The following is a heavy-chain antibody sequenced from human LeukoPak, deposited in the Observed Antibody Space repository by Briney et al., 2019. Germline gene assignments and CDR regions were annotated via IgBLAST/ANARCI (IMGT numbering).Heavy chain of an antibody. V-gene: IGHV4-39*07. Sequence: SETLSLTCTVSGGSISSSSYYWGWIRQPPGKGLEWIGEINHSGSTNYNPSLKSRVTISVDTSKNQFSLKLSSVTAADTAVYYCARGWVWFGELLFDPWGQGTLVTVSS. D-gene: IGHD3-10*01. J-gene: IGHJ5*02. CDR1: GGSISSSSYY. CDR3: ARGWVWFGELLFDP. CDR2: INHSGST.